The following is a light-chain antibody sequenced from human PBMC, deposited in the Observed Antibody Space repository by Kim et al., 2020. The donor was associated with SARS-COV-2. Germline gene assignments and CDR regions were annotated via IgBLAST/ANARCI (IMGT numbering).Light chain of an antibody. CDR1: HNVSIS. J-gene: IGKJ4*01. CDR2: DAA. CDR3: QQRGSWPPALT. Sequence: PAQTANLSGSASHNVSISLAWNQQSPGQAPRILIYDAAIGAAGIPDRSSGSGSGTDFTLPIGSLAPEDFAIYYCQQRGSWPPALTFGGGTKVDIK. V-gene: IGKV3-11*01.